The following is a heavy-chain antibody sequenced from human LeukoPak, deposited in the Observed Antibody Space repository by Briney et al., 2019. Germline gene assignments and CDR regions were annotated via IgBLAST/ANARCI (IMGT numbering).Heavy chain of an antibody. D-gene: IGHD1-20*01. CDR1: GFTFSNYW. J-gene: IGHJ4*02. CDR3: ARTHGTLTGTGFDY. CDR2: IKQDGSEK. V-gene: IGHV3-7*02. Sequence: GGSLRLSCAASGFTFSNYWMSWVRQAPGKGLEWVANIKQDGSEKYYVDSVRGRFTTSRDNAKNSLFLQMNSLRAEDTAVYYCARTHGTLTGTGFDYWGQGTLVTVSS.